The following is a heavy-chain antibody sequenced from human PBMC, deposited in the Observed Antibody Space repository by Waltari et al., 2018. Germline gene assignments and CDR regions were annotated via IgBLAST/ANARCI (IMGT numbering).Heavy chain of an antibody. Sequence: QLQLVEPCHAEQEPAASVMVSCKASVRPFCSYSILCVRQSPGQGVEWMGGIITNFGTANYAQKFQSRVTITEDESKSKAYRELSSLRSEDTGVNDCATPGGIAAYYGMDVWGQGTTVTVSS. V-gene: IGHV1-69*01. J-gene: IGHJ6*02. CDR3: ATPGGIAAYYGMDV. D-gene: IGHD6-13*01. CDR2: IITNFGTA. CDR1: VRPFCSYS.